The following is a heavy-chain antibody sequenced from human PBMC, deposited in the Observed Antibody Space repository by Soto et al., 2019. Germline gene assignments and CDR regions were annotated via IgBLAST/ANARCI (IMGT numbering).Heavy chain of an antibody. J-gene: IGHJ6*02. CDR2: VYKDGST. V-gene: IGHV3-53*01. CDR3: VRLATEGGMDV. Sequence: EVQLVESGGGLIQPGGSLRLSCAASEFTVTRNHMTWVRQAPGKGLEWVSIVYKDGSTSSADSVAGRLTTSRDNSKNTMYVQMNNLRAEDTAVYYCVRLATEGGMDVWGQGTTVTVSS. D-gene: IGHD1-1*01. CDR1: EFTVTRNH.